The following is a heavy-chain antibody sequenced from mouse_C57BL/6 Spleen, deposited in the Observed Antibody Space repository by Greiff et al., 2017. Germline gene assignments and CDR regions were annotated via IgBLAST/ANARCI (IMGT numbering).Heavy chain of an antibody. CDR2: IDPSDSYT. J-gene: IGHJ2*01. V-gene: IGHV1-59*01. D-gene: IGHD1-1*01. CDR1: GYTFTSYW. CDR3: ARSYYYGSSPYYLDC. Sequence: QVQLQQPGAELVRPGTSVKLSCKASGYTFTSYWMHWVKQRPGQGLEWIGVIDPSDSYTNYNQKFKGKATLTVDTSSSTAYMQLSSLTSEDSAVYYCARSYYYGSSPYYLDCWGQGTTLTVSS.